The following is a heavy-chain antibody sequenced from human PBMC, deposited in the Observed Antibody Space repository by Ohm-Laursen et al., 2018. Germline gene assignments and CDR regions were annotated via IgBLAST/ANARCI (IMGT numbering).Heavy chain of an antibody. CDR2: ITSGGSI. Sequence: SLRLSCSASGFTFSTSIMHWVRQAPGKGLECVSAITSGGSIYYGNSVKGRFTISSDNSENTLYLQMGSLISEDTAVYYCARRNDAFDIWGQGTKVTVSS. CDR1: GFTFSTSI. J-gene: IGHJ3*02. V-gene: IGHV3-64*01. CDR3: ARRNDAFDI.